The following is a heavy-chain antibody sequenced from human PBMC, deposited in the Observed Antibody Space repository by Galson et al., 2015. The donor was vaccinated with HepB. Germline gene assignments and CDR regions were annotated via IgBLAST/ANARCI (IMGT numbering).Heavy chain of an antibody. CDR3: ARDGTVTTRYYYYYMDV. Sequence: SLRLSCAASGFTFSTADMNWVRQAPGKGLEWVSSITGSSNYIHYADSVKGRFTISRDNAKNSVYLQMNGLRDEDTAMYYCARDGTVTTRYYYYYMDVWGKGTTVTVSS. CDR1: GFTFSTAD. J-gene: IGHJ6*03. V-gene: IGHV3-21*01. CDR2: ITGSSNYI. D-gene: IGHD4-17*01.